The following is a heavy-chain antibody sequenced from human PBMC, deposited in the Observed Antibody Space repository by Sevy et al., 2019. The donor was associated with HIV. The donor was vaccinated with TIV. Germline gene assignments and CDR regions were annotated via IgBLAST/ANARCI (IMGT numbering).Heavy chain of an antibody. Sequence: SETLSLTCTVSGGSISSSSYDWGWIHQPPGKGLEWIGSMYSSGNTYYNPSLKSRVTIFVDPSKNQISLKLTSVTAADTAVYYCARQGGIVDRAFDYWGQGTLVTVSS. CDR2: MYSSGNT. D-gene: IGHD2-21*01. J-gene: IGHJ4*02. CDR3: ARQGGIVDRAFDY. CDR1: GGSISSSSYD. V-gene: IGHV4-39*01.